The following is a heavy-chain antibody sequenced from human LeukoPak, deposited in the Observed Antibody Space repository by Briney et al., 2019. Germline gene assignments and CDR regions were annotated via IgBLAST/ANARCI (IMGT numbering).Heavy chain of an antibody. J-gene: IGHJ4*02. CDR2: INPSGGST. CDR1: GYTFTSYY. D-gene: IGHD3-22*01. V-gene: IGHV1-46*01. CDR3: ARVPREWLLPHDY. Sequence: ASVKVSCKASGYTFTSYYMHWVRQAPGQGLEWVGIINPSGGSTSYAQKFQGRVTMTRDMSTSTVYMELSSLRSEDTAVYYCARVPREWLLPHDYWGQGTLVTVSS.